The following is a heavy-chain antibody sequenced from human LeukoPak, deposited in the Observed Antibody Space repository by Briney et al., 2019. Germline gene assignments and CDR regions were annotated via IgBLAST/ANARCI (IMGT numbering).Heavy chain of an antibody. J-gene: IGHJ4*02. CDR3: ARDLPYSSSWESIDY. CDR2: VSSYNGNT. V-gene: IGHV1-18*01. D-gene: IGHD6-13*01. Sequence: ASVKVSCKASGYTFTSYGITWLRQAPGQGLEWMGWVSSYNGNTNHAQKLQGRVIMTTDTSTSTAYMVLRSLRSDDTAVYYCARDLPYSSSWESIDYWGQGTLVTVSS. CDR1: GYTFTSYG.